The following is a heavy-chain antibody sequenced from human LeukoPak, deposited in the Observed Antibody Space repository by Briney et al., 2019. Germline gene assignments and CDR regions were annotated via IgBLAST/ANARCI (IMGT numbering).Heavy chain of an antibody. CDR3: ARIPKNGRHLKSYYMDV. CDR1: GGTYSSYA. CDR2: IIPIFGTA. Sequence: ASVKVSCKASGGTYSSYAISWVRQAPGQGLEWMGGIIPIFGTANYAQKFQGRVTITADESTSTAYMELSSLRSEDTAVYYCARIPKNGRHLKSYYMDVWGKGTTVTVSS. D-gene: IGHD3-3*02. V-gene: IGHV1-69*13. J-gene: IGHJ6*03.